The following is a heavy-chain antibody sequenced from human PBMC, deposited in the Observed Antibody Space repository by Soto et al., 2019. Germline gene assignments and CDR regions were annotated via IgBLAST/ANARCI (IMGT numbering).Heavy chain of an antibody. Sequence: LQESGSGLVKPSQTLSLTCAVSGGSISSGGYSWSWIRQPPGKGLEWIGYIYHSGSTYYNPSLKSRVTISVDRSKNQFSLKLSSVTAADTAVYYCASGPYDYYGMDVWRQGTKVTV. J-gene: IGHJ6*02. CDR1: GGSISSGGYS. CDR2: IYHSGST. V-gene: IGHV4-30-2*01. CDR3: ASGPYDYYGMDV. D-gene: IGHD2-8*01.